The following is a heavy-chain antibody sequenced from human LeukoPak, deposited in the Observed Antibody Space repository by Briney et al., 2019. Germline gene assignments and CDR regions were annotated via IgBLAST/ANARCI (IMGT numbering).Heavy chain of an antibody. Sequence: PSGTLSLTCAVSGGSLSSSNWWSWVRPPPGKGLEWIGEIYHSGSTNYNPSLKSRVTISVDKSKNQFSLKLSSGTAADTAVYYCSATVTTGGYYFDYWGQGTLVTVSS. CDR2: IYHSGST. CDR1: GGSLSSSNW. D-gene: IGHD4-17*01. CDR3: SATVTTGGYYFDY. V-gene: IGHV4-4*02. J-gene: IGHJ4*02.